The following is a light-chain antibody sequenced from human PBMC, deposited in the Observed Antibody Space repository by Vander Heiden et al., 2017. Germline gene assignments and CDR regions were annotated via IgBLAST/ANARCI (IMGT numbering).Light chain of an antibody. CDR1: ISNIGFNL. CDR3: ATWDNSLSGRGI. CDR2: SDN. V-gene: IGLV1-47*01. Sequence: QSVLTQPPSASGPVGRSGTISCSGSISNIGFNLVYWYQQFPGTPPKLLLYSDNQRPSGVPDRFSGSKSGPSASLAISGLRSEDEADYYCATWDNSLSGRGIFGGGTKLTVV. J-gene: IGLJ2*01.